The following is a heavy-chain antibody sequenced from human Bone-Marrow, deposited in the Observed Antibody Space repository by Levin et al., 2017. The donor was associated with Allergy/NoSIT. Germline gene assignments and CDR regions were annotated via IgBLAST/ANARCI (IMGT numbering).Heavy chain of an antibody. J-gene: IGHJ6*03. CDR1: GGTFSSYA. V-gene: IGHV1-69*13. Sequence: SVKVSCKASGGTFSSYAISWVRQAPGQGLEWMGGIIPIFGTANYAQKFQGRVTITADESTSTAYMELSSLRSEDTAVYYCAIGSSSSGDYYYYYMDVWGKGTTVTVSS. D-gene: IGHD6-6*01. CDR2: IIPIFGTA. CDR3: AIGSSSSGDYYYYYMDV.